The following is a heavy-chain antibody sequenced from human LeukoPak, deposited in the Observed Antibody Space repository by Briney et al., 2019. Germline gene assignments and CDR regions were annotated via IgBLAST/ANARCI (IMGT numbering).Heavy chain of an antibody. CDR3: TTDPLYRYSDWFVFDY. D-gene: IGHD3-9*01. Sequence: PGGSLRLSCAASGFTFSNAWMSWVRQAPGKGLEWVGRIKSKTDGGTKDYAAPVKGRFTISRDDSKNTLYLQMNSLKTEDTAVYYCTTDPLYRYSDWFVFDYWGQGTLVTVSS. CDR2: IKSKTDGGTK. V-gene: IGHV3-15*01. CDR1: GFTFSNAW. J-gene: IGHJ4*02.